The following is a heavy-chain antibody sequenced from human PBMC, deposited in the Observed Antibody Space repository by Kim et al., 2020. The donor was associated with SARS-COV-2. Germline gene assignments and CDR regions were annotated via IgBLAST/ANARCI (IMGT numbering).Heavy chain of an antibody. Sequence: SVKVSCKASGGTFSSYAISWVRQAPGQGLEWMGGIIPIFGTANYAQKFQGRVTITADESTSTAYMELSSLRSEDTAVYYCASRDITMIVVVTNHYGMDVWGQGTTVTVSS. CDR3: ASRDITMIVVVTNHYGMDV. D-gene: IGHD3-22*01. J-gene: IGHJ6*02. CDR2: IIPIFGTA. V-gene: IGHV1-69*13. CDR1: GGTFSSYA.